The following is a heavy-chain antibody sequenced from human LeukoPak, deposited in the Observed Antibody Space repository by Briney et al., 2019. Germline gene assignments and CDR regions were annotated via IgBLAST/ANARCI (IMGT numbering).Heavy chain of an antibody. V-gene: IGHV3-13*01. Sequence: GGCLRLSCAASGFTFSSYDMHWVRQATGKGLEWVATIGTAGDTYYPGSVKGRFTISRENAKNSLYLQMNSLRAEDTAVYYCARPYYYDSSGLAGAFDIWGQGTMVTVSS. CDR3: ARPYYYDSSGLAGAFDI. D-gene: IGHD3-22*01. CDR1: GFTFSSYD. J-gene: IGHJ3*02. CDR2: IGTAGDT.